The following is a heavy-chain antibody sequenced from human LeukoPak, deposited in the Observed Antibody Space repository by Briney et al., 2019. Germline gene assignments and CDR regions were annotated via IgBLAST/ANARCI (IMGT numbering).Heavy chain of an antibody. D-gene: IGHD1-26*01. V-gene: IGHV4-38-2*02. CDR3: ARGDSGSYRNWFDP. Sequence: SETLSLTCTVSGYSISSGYYWGWIRQPPGKGLEWIGSIYHSGSTYYNPSLKSRVTISVDTSKNQFSLKLSSVTAADTAVYYCARGDSGSYRNWFDPWGQGTLVTVSS. J-gene: IGHJ5*02. CDR1: GYSISSGYY. CDR2: IYHSGST.